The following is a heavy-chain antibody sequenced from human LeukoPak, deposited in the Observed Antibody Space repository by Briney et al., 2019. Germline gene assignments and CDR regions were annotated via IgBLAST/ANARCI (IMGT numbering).Heavy chain of an antibody. V-gene: IGHV4-59*08. CDR3: ASFSWGSGSYNQEAIWSWFDP. J-gene: IGHJ5*02. CDR2: INYSGNT. Sequence: SETLSLTCTVSGGSISSYYWSWIRQPPEKGLEWIEYINYSGNTNYNPSLKSRVTISVDTSKNQFSLKLSSVTAADTAVYYCASFSWGSGSYNQEAIWSWFDPWGQGTLVTVSS. CDR1: GGSISSYY. D-gene: IGHD3-10*01.